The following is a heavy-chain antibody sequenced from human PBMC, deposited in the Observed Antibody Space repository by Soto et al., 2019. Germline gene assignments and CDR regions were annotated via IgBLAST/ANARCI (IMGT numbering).Heavy chain of an antibody. J-gene: IGHJ4*02. CDR3: AKEGLISITTYDY. Sequence: GGSLRLSCAASGFSFSMFAMGWVRQAPGKGLEWVSAINESGGSTYYADSVKGRFTISRDNSKNTLYLQMNSLRAEDTAIYYCAKEGLISITTYDYWGQGTQVTVSS. V-gene: IGHV3-23*01. D-gene: IGHD3-16*01. CDR1: GFSFSMFA. CDR2: INESGGST.